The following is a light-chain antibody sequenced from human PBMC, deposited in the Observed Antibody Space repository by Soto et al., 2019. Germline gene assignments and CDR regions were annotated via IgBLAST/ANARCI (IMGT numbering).Light chain of an antibody. CDR1: QTITSS. V-gene: IGKV1-39*01. J-gene: IGKJ2*01. Sequence: DIQMTQSPSSLSASVGDRVTITCRASQTITSSLNYYQQKPGKDPELLIYAASSVQSGVPSRFSCSGTRTHITITISSMQPEDFATKYGQQSYSTPYSFGQGTTQQTK. CDR3: QQSYSTPYS. CDR2: AAS.